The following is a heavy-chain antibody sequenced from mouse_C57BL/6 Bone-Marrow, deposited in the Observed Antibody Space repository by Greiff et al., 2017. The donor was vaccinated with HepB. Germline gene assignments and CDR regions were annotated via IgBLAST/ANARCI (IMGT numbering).Heavy chain of an antibody. CDR2: IDPSDRYT. CDR1: GYTFTSYW. J-gene: IGHJ4*01. V-gene: IGHV1-50*01. Sequence: QVQLQQPGAELVKPGASVKLSCKASGYTFTSYWMQWVKQRPGQGLEWIGEIDPSDRYTNYNQKFKGKATLTVDTSSSTAYMQLSSLTYEDSAVYCCAKEELFYAVDYWYQGTAVTVSA. D-gene: IGHD1-3*01. CDR3: AKEELFYAVDY.